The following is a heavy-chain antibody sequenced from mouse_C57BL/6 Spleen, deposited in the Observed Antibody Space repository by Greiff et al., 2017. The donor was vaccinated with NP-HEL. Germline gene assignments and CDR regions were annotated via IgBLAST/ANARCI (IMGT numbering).Heavy chain of an antibody. J-gene: IGHJ2*01. CDR2: IHPNSGST. Sequence: QVQLQQPGAELVKPGASVKLSCKASGYTFTSYWMHWVKQRPGQGLEWIGMIHPNSGSTNYNEKFKSKATLTVDKSSSTAYMQLSSLTSEDSAVYYCARQGMVTTDFDYWGQGTPLTVSS. CDR1: GYTFTSYW. D-gene: IGHD2-2*01. CDR3: ARQGMVTTDFDY. V-gene: IGHV1-64*01.